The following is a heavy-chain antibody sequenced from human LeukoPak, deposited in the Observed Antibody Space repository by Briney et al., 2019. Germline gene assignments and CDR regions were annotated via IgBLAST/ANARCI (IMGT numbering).Heavy chain of an antibody. V-gene: IGHV4-4*07. D-gene: IGHD6-13*01. CDR1: GDSIGSDY. CDR3: ARAGSSSWYYFDY. Sequence: SETLSLTRTVSGDSIGSDYWTWIRQPAGKGLEWIGRIYTGGSTNYNPSLKSRVTMSVDTSKNQFSLKLNSVTAADTAVYYCARAGSSSWYYFDYWGHGTLVTVSS. CDR2: IYTGGST. J-gene: IGHJ4*01.